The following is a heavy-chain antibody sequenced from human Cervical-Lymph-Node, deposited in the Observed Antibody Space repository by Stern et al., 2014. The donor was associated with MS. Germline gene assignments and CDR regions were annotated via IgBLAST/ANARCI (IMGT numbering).Heavy chain of an antibody. CDR1: GSSVNNGGRY. CDR3: ARVTEFMRFFYPDY. Sequence: QLQLQESGPGLVKPSQTLSLTCTVSGSSVNNGGRYWSWIRQYPGKGLEWIGYISYSGNTYYKPSLQSRLTISTDTSKTQFSLKLRSVTAADTALYYCARVTEFMRFFYPDYWGQGTQVTVSS. V-gene: IGHV4-31*03. CDR2: ISYSGNT. J-gene: IGHJ4*02. D-gene: IGHD3-3*01.